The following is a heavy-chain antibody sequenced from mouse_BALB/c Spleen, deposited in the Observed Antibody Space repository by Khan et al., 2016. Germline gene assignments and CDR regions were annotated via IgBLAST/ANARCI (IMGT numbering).Heavy chain of an antibody. D-gene: IGHD3-1*01. CDR2: IHYSGST. Sequence: EVQLQESGPDLVKPSQSLSLTCTVTGYSITSGYSWHWIRQFPGNKLEWMGYIHYSGSTNYNPSLKSRISITRDTSKNQFLLQLNSVTTEDKATYYCANSGRTDRADYHVMDYWGQGTSVTVSS. CDR3: ANSGRTDRADYHVMDY. V-gene: IGHV3-1*02. J-gene: IGHJ4*01. CDR1: GYSITSGYS.